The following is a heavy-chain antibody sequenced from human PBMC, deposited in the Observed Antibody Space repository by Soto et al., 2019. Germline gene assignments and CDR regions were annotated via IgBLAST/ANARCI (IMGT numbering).Heavy chain of an antibody. V-gene: IGHV4-39*01. Sequence: SETLSLTCTVSGGSISRSSYYWGWIRQPPGRGLEWIGSIYYSGSTYYNPSLKSRVTISVDTSKNQFSLKLSSVTAADTAVYYCARRWVTMVREYYYGMDVWGQGTTVTVSS. CDR1: GGSISRSSYY. CDR3: ARRWVTMVREYYYGMDV. D-gene: IGHD3-10*01. CDR2: IYYSGST. J-gene: IGHJ6*02.